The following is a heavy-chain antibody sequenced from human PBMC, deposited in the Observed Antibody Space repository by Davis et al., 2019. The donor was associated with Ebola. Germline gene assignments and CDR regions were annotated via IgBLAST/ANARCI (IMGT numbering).Heavy chain of an antibody. Sequence: SETLSLTCTASGGSISSYYWSWIRQPPGKGLEWIGYIYYSGSTNYNPSLKSRVTISVDTSKNQFSLKLSSVTAADTAVCYCARGGIAVAGPDYWGQGTLVTVSS. CDR2: IYYSGST. CDR3: ARGGIAVAGPDY. D-gene: IGHD6-19*01. V-gene: IGHV4-59*01. J-gene: IGHJ4*02. CDR1: GGSISSYY.